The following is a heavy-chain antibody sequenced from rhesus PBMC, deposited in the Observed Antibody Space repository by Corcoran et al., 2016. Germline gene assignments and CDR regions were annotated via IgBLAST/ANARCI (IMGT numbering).Heavy chain of an antibody. V-gene: IGHV4-127*01. Sequence: QVQLQESGPGLVKPSETLSLTCAVSGYPTSSGYGWSWFRPPPGKGLEWIGYIGGSSGSTNYNPSLKSRVTISKDTSKNQFSLKLSSVTAADTAVYYCARPSGGWSPYYFDYWGQGVLVTVSS. J-gene: IGHJ4*01. D-gene: IGHD6-37*01. CDR2: IGGSSGST. CDR1: GYPTSSGYG. CDR3: ARPSGGWSPYYFDY.